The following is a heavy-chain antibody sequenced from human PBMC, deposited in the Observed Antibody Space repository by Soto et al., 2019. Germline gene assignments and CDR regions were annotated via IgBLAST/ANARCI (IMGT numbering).Heavy chain of an antibody. V-gene: IGHV3-48*01. CDR1: GFTLSSYN. Sequence: GGSLRLSCAASGFTLSSYNMNWVRQAPGKGLEWVAYIDSNGSPIYYADSVKGRFTIYRDNAQNSLYLQMNSLRVEDTAVYYCARVSRTAERYWGPGTLVTVSS. J-gene: IGHJ4*02. CDR2: IDSNGSPI. CDR3: ARVSRTAERY. D-gene: IGHD2-2*01.